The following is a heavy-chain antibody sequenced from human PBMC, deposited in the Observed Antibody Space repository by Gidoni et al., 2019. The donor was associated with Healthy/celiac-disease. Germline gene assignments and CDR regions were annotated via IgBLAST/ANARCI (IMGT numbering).Heavy chain of an antibody. D-gene: IGHD6-19*01. CDR3: ARIGSSGRPLKYYFDY. J-gene: IGHJ4*02. CDR2: IYYSGST. Sequence: QLQLQESGPGLVKPSETLSLTCTVSGGSISSSSYYWGWIRQPPGKGLEWLGSIYYSGSTYYNPSLKSRVTISGDTSKNQFSLKLSSVTAADTAVYYCARIGSSGRPLKYYFDYWGQGTLVTVSS. CDR1: GGSISSSSYY. V-gene: IGHV4-39*01.